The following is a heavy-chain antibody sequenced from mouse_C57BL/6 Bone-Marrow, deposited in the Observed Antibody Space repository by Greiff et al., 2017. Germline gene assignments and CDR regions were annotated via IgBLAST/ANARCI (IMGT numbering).Heavy chain of an antibody. J-gene: IGHJ1*03. V-gene: IGHV1-26*01. CDR3: ARYYYGSSDDPSFYWYFDV. Sequence: VQLQQSGPELVKPGASVKISCKASGYTFTDYYMNWVKQSHGKSLEWIGDINPNNGGTSYNQKFKGKATLTVDKSSSTAYMELRSLTSEDSAVYYCARYYYGSSDDPSFYWYFDVWGTGTTVTVSS. CDR1: GYTFTDYY. D-gene: IGHD1-1*01. CDR2: INPNNGGT.